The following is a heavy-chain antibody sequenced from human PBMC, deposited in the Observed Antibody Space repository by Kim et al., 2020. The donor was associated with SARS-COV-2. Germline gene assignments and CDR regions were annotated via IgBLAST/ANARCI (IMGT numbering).Heavy chain of an antibody. CDR2: IYYSGST. D-gene: IGHD5-18*01. Sequence: SETLSLTCTVSGGSISSSSYYWGWIRQPPGKGLEWIGSIYYSGSTYYNPSLKSRVTISVDTSKNQFSLKLSSVTAADTAVYYCARGGYSYGYLLDYWGQGTLVTVSS. V-gene: IGHV4-39*07. J-gene: IGHJ4*02. CDR1: GGSISSSSYY. CDR3: ARGGYSYGYLLDY.